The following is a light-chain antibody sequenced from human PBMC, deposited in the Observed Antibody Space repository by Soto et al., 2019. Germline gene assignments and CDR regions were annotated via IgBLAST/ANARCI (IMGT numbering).Light chain of an antibody. Sequence: IVMTQTTATLSVSPGERATLSCRASQSVSSNLAWYQQKPGQAPRLLIYGASTRATGIPARFSGSGSGTEFTLTISSLQSEDFAVYYCQQYNNWLGTCGQGTKVE. V-gene: IGKV3-15*01. CDR3: QQYNNWLGT. CDR2: GAS. CDR1: QSVSSN. J-gene: IGKJ1*01.